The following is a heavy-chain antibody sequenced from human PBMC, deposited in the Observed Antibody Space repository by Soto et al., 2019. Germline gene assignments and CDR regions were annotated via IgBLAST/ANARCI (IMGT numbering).Heavy chain of an antibody. J-gene: IGHJ3*02. CDR2: IIPIFGTA. Sequence: SVKVSCKASGGTFSIYAISWVRQAPGQGLEWMGGIIPIFGTANYAQKFQGRVTMTTDTSTSTVYMELSSLRSEDTAVYYCARVMSIAARLGAFDIWCQGTMVTVSS. D-gene: IGHD6-6*01. V-gene: IGHV1-69*05. CDR3: ARVMSIAARLGAFDI. CDR1: GGTFSIYA.